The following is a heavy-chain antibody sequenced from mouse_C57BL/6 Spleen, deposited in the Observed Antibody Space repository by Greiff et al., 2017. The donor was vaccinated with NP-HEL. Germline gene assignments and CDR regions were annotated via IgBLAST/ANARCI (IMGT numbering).Heavy chain of an antibody. D-gene: IGHD2-3*01. Sequence: EVKLMESGGGLVKPGGSLKLSCAASGFTFSSYAMSWVRQTPEKRLEWVATISDGGSYTYYPDNVKGRFTISRDNAKNNLYLQMSHLKSEDTAMYYCARGDGYWYFDVWGTGTTGTVSS. CDR2: ISDGGSYT. CDR3: ARGDGYWYFDV. J-gene: IGHJ1*03. CDR1: GFTFSSYA. V-gene: IGHV5-4*03.